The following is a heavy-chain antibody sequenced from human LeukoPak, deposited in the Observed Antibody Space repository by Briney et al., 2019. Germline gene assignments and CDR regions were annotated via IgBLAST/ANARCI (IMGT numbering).Heavy chain of an antibody. CDR1: GFTFSSYA. CDR2: ISYDGSNK. D-gene: IGHD3-9*01. J-gene: IGHJ4*02. CDR3: ARDRIPRGRYFDWLLYIFDY. V-gene: IGHV3-30-3*01. Sequence: PGGSLRLSCAASGFTFSSYAMHWVRQAPGKGLEWVAAISYDGSNKYYADSVKGRFTISRDNSKNTLYLQMNSLRAEDTAVYYCARDRIPRGRYFDWLLYIFDYWGQGTLVTVSS.